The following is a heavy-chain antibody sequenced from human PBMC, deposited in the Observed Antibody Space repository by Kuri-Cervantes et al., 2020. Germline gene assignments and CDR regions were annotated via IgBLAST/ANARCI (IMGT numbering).Heavy chain of an antibody. J-gene: IGHJ6*03. CDR2: IYSDSST. Sequence: GESLKISCAASGFTVSSNHMSWVRQAPGKGLEWVSVIYSDSSTYYADSVKGRFTISRHNSKNTLYLQMNNLRAEDTAVYYCARPYYYDSSDYDCYYYMDVWGKGTTVTVSS. V-gene: IGHV3-53*01. D-gene: IGHD3-22*01. CDR3: ARPYYYDSSDYDCYYYMDV. CDR1: GFTVSSNH.